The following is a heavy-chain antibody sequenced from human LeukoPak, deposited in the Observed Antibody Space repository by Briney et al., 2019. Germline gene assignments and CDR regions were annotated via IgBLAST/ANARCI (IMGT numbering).Heavy chain of an antibody. V-gene: IGHV1-46*01. D-gene: IGHD3-22*01. CDR3: ARALDYYDSSAVKGHAFDI. CDR1: GYTFTSYG. Sequence: ASAKVSCKASGYTFTSYGISWVRQAPGQGLEWMGIINPSGGSTSYAQKFQGRVTMTRDTSTSTVYMELSSLRSEDTAVYYCARALDYYDSSAVKGHAFDIWGQGTMVTVSS. J-gene: IGHJ3*02. CDR2: INPSGGST.